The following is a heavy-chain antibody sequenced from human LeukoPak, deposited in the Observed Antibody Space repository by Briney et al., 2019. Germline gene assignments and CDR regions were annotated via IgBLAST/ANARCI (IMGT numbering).Heavy chain of an antibody. Sequence: PGGSLRLSCAASGFTFSDYYMSWIRQAPGKGLEWVSYISSSSSYTNYADSVKGRFTISRGNAKNSLYLQMNSLRAEDTAVYYCAREVLVGGYVLAYYFDYWGQGTLVTVSS. CDR2: ISSSSSYT. V-gene: IGHV3-11*06. CDR3: AREVLVGGYVLAYYFDY. CDR1: GFTFSDYY. J-gene: IGHJ4*02. D-gene: IGHD5-12*01.